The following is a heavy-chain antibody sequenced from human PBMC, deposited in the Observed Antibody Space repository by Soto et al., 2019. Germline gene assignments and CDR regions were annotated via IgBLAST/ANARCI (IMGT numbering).Heavy chain of an antibody. Sequence: GGSLRLSCAASGFTFSSYEMNWVRQAPGKGLVWVSYISSSGSTIYYADSVKGRFTISRDNAKNSLYLQMNSLRAEDTAVYYCAREDYGDPDYFDYWGQGTLVTVSS. CDR3: AREDYGDPDYFDY. CDR2: ISSSGSTI. CDR1: GFTFSSYE. V-gene: IGHV3-48*03. D-gene: IGHD4-17*01. J-gene: IGHJ4*02.